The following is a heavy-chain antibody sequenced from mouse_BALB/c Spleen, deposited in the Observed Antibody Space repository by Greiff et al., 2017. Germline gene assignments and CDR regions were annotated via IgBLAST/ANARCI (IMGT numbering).Heavy chain of an antibody. CDR3: ARDYYGNYPYAMDY. Sequence: EVKLMESGGGLVKPGGSLKLSCAASGFTFSDYYMYWVRQTPEKRLEWVATISDGGSYTYYPDSVKGRFTISRDNAKNNLYLQMSSLKSEDTAMYYCARDYYGNYPYAMDYWGQGTSVTVSS. CDR2: ISDGGSYT. V-gene: IGHV5-4*02. J-gene: IGHJ4*01. CDR1: GFTFSDYY. D-gene: IGHD2-1*01.